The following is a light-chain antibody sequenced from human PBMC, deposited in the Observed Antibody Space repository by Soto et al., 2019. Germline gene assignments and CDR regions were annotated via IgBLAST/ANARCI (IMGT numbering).Light chain of an antibody. J-gene: IGKJ1*01. CDR2: LAS. Sequence: DIKLNPSRFSLSASVGDRVTLTGRASQSISNYLNWYQQRPGKAPKLLIYLASSLSSGVPSKFSGSGSGTDSTLTISVLQPEDSATYYCQQTYKTPLTFGQGTKVDIK. V-gene: IGKV1-39*01. CDR1: QSISNY. CDR3: QQTYKTPLT.